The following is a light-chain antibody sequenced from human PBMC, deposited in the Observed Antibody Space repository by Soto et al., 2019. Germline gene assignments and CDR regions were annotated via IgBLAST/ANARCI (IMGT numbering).Light chain of an antibody. CDR1: SSDVGSYNR. CDR3: SSYTISSTYV. Sequence: QSVLTQPPSVSRSPGQSVAISCTGTSSDVGSYNRVSWYQQPPGTAPKLMIYDVNNRPSGVPDRFSGSKSGNTASLTISGLQAEDEADYYCSSYTISSTYVFGTGTKVTVL. J-gene: IGLJ1*01. V-gene: IGLV2-18*02. CDR2: DVN.